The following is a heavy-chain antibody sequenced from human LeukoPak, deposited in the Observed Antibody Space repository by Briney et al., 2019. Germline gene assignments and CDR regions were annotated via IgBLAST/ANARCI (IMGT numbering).Heavy chain of an antibody. J-gene: IGHJ4*02. CDR1: GFTFSSYG. CDR2: ISYDGSNK. CDR3: AKGYCGGGSCYSVGDFDY. Sequence: GRSLRLSCVASGFTFSSYGMHWVRQAPGKGLEWVAVISYDGSNKYYEDSVKGRFTISRDNSKNTLYLQMNSLRAEDTAVYYCAKGYCGGGSCYSVGDFDYWGQGTLVTVSS. V-gene: IGHV3-30*18. D-gene: IGHD2-15*01.